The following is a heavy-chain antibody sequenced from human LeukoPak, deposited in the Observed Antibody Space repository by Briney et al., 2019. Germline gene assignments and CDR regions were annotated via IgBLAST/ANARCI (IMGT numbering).Heavy chain of an antibody. CDR2: INPNSGGT. CDR1: GYTFTGYY. CDR3: ERDVKYSSGWYGLSLYYYYMDV. D-gene: IGHD6-19*01. V-gene: IGHV1-2*02. Sequence: ASVKVSCKASGYTFTGYYMHWVRQAPGQGLEWMGWINPNSGGTNYAQKFQGRVTMTRDTSISTAYMELSRLRSDDTAVYYCERDVKYSSGWYGLSLYYYYMDVWGKGTTVTISS. J-gene: IGHJ6*03.